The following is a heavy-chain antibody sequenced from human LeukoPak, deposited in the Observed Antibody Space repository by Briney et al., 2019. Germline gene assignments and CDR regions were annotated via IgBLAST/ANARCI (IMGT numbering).Heavy chain of an antibody. V-gene: IGHV3-11*01. D-gene: IGHD3-10*01. CDR3: ARDPDFYGSGSYYKVNWFDP. J-gene: IGHJ5*02. Sequence: PGGSLSLSCAASGFTFSDYYMSWIRQAPGQGLEGVSYISSSGSTIYYADSVKGRFTISRDNAKNSLYLQMNSLRAEDTAVYYCARDPDFYGSGSYYKVNWFDPWGQGTLVTVSS. CDR2: ISSSGSTI. CDR1: GFTFSDYY.